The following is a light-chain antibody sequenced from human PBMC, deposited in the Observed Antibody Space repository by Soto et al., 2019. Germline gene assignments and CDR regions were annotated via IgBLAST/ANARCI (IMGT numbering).Light chain of an antibody. J-gene: IGLJ3*02. Sequence: QSVLTQPASASGSPGQSITISCTGTSSDVGGHNYVSWYQQHPGKAPKLMIYEVSNRPSGVSNRFSGSKSGNTASLTISGLQAEDEADYYCSSYTSSSTWVFGGGTKLTVL. CDR2: EVS. CDR1: SSDVGGHNY. V-gene: IGLV2-14*01. CDR3: SSYTSSSTWV.